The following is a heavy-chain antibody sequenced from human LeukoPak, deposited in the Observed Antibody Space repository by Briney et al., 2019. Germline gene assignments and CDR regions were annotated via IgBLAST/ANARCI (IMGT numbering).Heavy chain of an antibody. CDR1: GGTFSSYA. V-gene: IGHV1-69*05. J-gene: IGHJ5*02. Sequence: GASVKVSCMASGGTFSSYAISWVRQAPGQGLEWMGGIIPIFGTANYAQKFQGRVTITTDESTSTAYMELSSLRSEDTAVYYCAGDFTYYDSSGYYWFDPWGQGTLVTVSS. D-gene: IGHD3-22*01. CDR3: AGDFTYYDSSGYYWFDP. CDR2: IIPIFGTA.